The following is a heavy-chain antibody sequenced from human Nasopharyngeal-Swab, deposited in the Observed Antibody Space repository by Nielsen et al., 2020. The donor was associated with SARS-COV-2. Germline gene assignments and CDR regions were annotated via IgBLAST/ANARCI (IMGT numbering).Heavy chain of an antibody. D-gene: IGHD2-15*01. CDR2: IYYSGST. CDR3: ARQGTRCSGGSCYWDAFDI. V-gene: IGHV4-39*01. J-gene: IGHJ3*02. Sequence: WIRQAPGKGLEWLGSIYYSGSTYYNPSLKSRFTISVDTSKNQFSLKLSSVTAADTAVYYCARQGTRCSGGSCYWDAFDIWGQGTMVTVSS.